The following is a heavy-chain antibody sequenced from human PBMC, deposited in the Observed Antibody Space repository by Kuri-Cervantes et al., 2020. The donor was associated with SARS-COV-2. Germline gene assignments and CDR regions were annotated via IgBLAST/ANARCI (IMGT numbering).Heavy chain of an antibody. J-gene: IGHJ6*02. V-gene: IGHV1-18*04. D-gene: IGHD3-22*01. CDR1: GYTFTGYY. CDR3: ARLYYYDSSGYYYYYGMDV. CDR2: ISAYNGNT. Sequence: ASVKVSCKASGYTFTGYYMHWVRQAPGQGLEWMGWISAYNGNTNYAQKLQGGVTITTDTSTSTAYMELRNLRSDDTAVYYCARLYYYDSSGYYYYYGMDVWGQGTTVTVSS.